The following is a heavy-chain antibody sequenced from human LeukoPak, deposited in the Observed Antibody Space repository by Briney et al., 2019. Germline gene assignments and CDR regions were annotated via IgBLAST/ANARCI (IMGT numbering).Heavy chain of an antibody. J-gene: IGHJ4*02. Sequence: NASETLSLTCAVSGGSISSNNWWSWVRQPPGKGLEWIGEIYHSGNTNYNPSLKSRVTISVDKSENQFSLKLSSVTAADTAVYYCARGPVGDNWNAWRRTGSRLDFWGQGTLVTVSS. V-gene: IGHV4-4*02. CDR2: IYHSGNT. CDR3: ARGPVGDNWNAWRRTGSRLDF. D-gene: IGHD1-1*01. CDR1: GGSISSNNW.